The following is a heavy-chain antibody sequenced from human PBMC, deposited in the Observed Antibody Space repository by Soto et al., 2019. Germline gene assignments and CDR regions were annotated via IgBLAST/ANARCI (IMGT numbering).Heavy chain of an antibody. Sequence: QVQLQESGPGLMKPSQTLSLTCTVSGGSIYTGGFYWSWIRQLPGKGLEWLGYIYYTGSTQYPPSRKSRLTISTDTSDNQFSLRLTSVTAADTAVYYCATSLVTSRTRVDYWGQGNLVTVSS. CDR1: GGSIYTGGFY. D-gene: IGHD1-26*01. CDR2: IYYTGST. J-gene: IGHJ4*02. V-gene: IGHV4-31*03. CDR3: ATSLVTSRTRVDY.